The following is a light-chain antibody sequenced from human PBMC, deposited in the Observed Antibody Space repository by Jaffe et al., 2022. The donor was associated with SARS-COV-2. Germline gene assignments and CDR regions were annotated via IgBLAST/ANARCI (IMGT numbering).Light chain of an antibody. CDR1: QSVGSN. Sequence: EIVMTQSPATLAVSPGETVTLFCRASQSVGSNLAWYQQRRGLAPRLLIYGASTRATDIPARFRGSGSGTEFTLTISSLQPEDFAVYSCQQYNDWPTWTFGRGTKVEVK. CDR2: GAS. J-gene: IGKJ1*01. CDR3: QQYNDWPTWT. V-gene: IGKV3-15*01.